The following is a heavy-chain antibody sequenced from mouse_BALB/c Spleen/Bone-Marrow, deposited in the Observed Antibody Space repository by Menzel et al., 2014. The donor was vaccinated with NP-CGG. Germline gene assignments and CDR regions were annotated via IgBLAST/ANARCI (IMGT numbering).Heavy chain of an antibody. CDR2: ISSGSSTI. D-gene: IGHD1-1*01. Sequence: EVKLMESGGGLVQPGGSRKLSCAASGFTFSSFGMHWVRQAPEKGLEWVAYISSGSSTIYYADTLKGRFTISRDNPKNTLYLQMPSLRSEDTAMYYCARSLLRGYCFDYWGQGTPRTVSS. J-gene: IGHJ2*01. CDR1: GFTFSSFG. CDR3: ARSLLRGYCFDY. V-gene: IGHV5-17*02.